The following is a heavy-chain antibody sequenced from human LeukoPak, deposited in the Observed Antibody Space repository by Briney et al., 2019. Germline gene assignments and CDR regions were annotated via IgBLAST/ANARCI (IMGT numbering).Heavy chain of an antibody. J-gene: IGHJ4*02. V-gene: IGHV3-23*01. CDR2: ISDSGGST. D-gene: IGHD2-2*01. Sequence: GSLRLSCAASGFTFSSYAMSWVRQAPGKGLEWVSVISDSGGSTYYADSVKGRFTISRDNSKNTLYLQMNSLRAEDTAVYYCAKDLVVPAAMDVDYWGQGTLVTVSS. CDR1: GFTFSSYA. CDR3: AKDLVVPAAMDVDY.